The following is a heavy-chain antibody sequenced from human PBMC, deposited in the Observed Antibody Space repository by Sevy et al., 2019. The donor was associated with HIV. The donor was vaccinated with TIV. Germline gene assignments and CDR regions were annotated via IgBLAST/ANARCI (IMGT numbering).Heavy chain of an antibody. CDR1: GFTLSSYW. D-gene: IGHD3-16*01. CDR2: IKQDGSEK. J-gene: IGHJ3*02. Sequence: GGSLRLSCAASGFTLSSYWISWVRQAPGKGLEWVANIKQDGSEKYFVDSVKGRFTISRDNANNSLDLQMNSLTAEDTSMYYCARGGLGVYTFDIWGQGTKVTVSS. CDR3: ARGGLGVYTFDI. V-gene: IGHV3-7*01.